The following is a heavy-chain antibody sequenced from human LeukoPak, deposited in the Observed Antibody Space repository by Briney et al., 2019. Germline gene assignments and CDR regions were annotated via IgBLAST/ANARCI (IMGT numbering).Heavy chain of an antibody. CDR3: ARAPPGIVGATNAFDI. J-gene: IGHJ3*02. D-gene: IGHD1-26*01. CDR1: GYTFTGYY. CDR2: INPSGGST. Sequence: GASVKVSCKASGYTFTGYYMHWVRQAPGQGLEWMGIINPSGGSTSYAQKFQGRVTMTRDTSTSTVYMELSSLRSEDTAVYYCARAPPGIVGATNAFDIWGQGTMVTVSS. V-gene: IGHV1-46*01.